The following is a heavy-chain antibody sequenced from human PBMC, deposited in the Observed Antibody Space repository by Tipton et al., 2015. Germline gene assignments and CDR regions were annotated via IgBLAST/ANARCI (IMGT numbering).Heavy chain of an antibody. V-gene: IGHV4-59*01. CDR3: ARGDGYNSFDY. CDR2: MYYSGST. CDR1: GGSISSYY. J-gene: IGHJ4*02. D-gene: IGHD5-24*01. Sequence: TLSLTCTVSGGSISSYYWSWIRQPPGKGLEWVGSMYYSGSTNYNPSLKSRVTISVDTSKNQFSLKLSSVTAADTAVYFCARGDGYNSFDYWGQGTLVTVSS.